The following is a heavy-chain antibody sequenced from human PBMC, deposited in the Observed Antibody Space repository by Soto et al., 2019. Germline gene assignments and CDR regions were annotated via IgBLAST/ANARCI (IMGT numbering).Heavy chain of an antibody. V-gene: IGHV4-39*01. J-gene: IGHJ4*02. CDR2: IYYSGST. CDR3: ASYDFWSGYPVYFDY. Sequence: SETLSLTCTVSGGSISSSSYYWGWIRQPPGKGLEWIGSIYYSGSTYYNPSLKSRVTISVDTSKNQFSLKLSSVTAADTAVYYCASYDFWSGYPVYFDYWGQGTLVTVSS. CDR1: GGSISSSSYY. D-gene: IGHD3-3*01.